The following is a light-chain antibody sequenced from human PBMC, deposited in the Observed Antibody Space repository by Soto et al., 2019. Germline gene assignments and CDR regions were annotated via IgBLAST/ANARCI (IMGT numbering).Light chain of an antibody. CDR1: SSNIGSNY. CDR3: AAWDDSLSGRYV. J-gene: IGLJ1*01. CDR2: SNN. Sequence: QSVLTQPPSASGTPGQRVTISCSGSSSNIGSNYVYWYQQLPGTAPKLLIYSNNLRPSGVPDRFSGSKSGTSASLAISGLRSEDEADYYCAAWDDSLSGRYVFGTGTKVTVL. V-gene: IGLV1-47*02.